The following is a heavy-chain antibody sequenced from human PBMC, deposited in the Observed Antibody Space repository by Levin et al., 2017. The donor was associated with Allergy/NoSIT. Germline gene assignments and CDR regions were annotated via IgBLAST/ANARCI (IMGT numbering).Heavy chain of an antibody. Sequence: KISCKASGGTFSSYAISWVRQAPGQGLEWMGGIIPIFGTANYAQKFQGRVTITADESTSTAYMELSSLRSEDTAVYYCASSRRNYYDSSGYYDAFDIWGQGTMVTVSS. V-gene: IGHV1-69*01. CDR1: GGTFSSYA. CDR3: ASSRRNYYDSSGYYDAFDI. J-gene: IGHJ3*02. D-gene: IGHD3-22*01. CDR2: IIPIFGTA.